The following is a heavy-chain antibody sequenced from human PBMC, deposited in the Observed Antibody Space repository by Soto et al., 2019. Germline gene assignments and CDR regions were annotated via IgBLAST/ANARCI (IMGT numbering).Heavy chain of an antibody. Sequence: GGSLRLSCAASGFTFSSYSMNWVRQAPGKGLEWVSSISSSSSYIYYADSVKGRFTISRDNAKNSLYLQMNSLRAEDTAVYYCARGYCSGGSCYSALCDYWGQGTLVTVSS. CDR1: GFTFSSYS. J-gene: IGHJ4*02. CDR3: ARGYCSGGSCYSALCDY. V-gene: IGHV3-21*01. D-gene: IGHD2-15*01. CDR2: ISSSSSYI.